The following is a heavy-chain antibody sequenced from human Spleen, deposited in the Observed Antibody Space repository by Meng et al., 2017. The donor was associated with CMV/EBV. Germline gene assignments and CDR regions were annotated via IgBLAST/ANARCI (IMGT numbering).Heavy chain of an antibody. Sequence: GESLKISCAASGFTVSSNYINWVRQAPGKGREWVSVIYSGGSTYYSDSVKGRFTISRDNSKNNLYLQMNSLRAEDTAVYYCARASVNWNYGWHFEDWGQGTLVTVSS. CDR3: ARASVNWNYGWHFED. CDR1: GFTVSSNY. D-gene: IGHD1-7*01. CDR2: IYSGGST. V-gene: IGHV3-53*01. J-gene: IGHJ4*02.